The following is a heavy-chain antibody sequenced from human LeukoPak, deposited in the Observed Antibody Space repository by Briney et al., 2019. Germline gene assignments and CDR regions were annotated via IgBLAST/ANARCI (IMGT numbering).Heavy chain of an antibody. Sequence: SETLSLTCTVSGGSISSYYWSWVRQPPGKGLERIGYIYYTSSANYHPSLKSRVTISVYTSKNQFSLKLSSVTAADTAVYYCARFRGIVGATGVFDYWGQGTLVTVSS. CDR2: IYYTSSA. D-gene: IGHD1-26*01. J-gene: IGHJ4*02. V-gene: IGHV4-59*01. CDR3: ARFRGIVGATGVFDY. CDR1: GGSISSYY.